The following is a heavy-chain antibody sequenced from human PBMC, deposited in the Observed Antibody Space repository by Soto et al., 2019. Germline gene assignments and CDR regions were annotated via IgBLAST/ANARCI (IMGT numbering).Heavy chain of an antibody. V-gene: IGHV1-3*01. CDR3: ASFIRLAGDY. Sequence: QVQLVQSGAEVKKPGASVKVSCKPSGYTFTSYAMHWVRQAPGQRREWMGWINAGNGNTKYSQNFQGRVSITRDTSASTAYMELSSLRSEDTAVYSGASFIRLAGDYWGEGTLGSVSS. CDR2: INAGNGNT. CDR1: GYTFTSYA. J-gene: IGHJ4*02.